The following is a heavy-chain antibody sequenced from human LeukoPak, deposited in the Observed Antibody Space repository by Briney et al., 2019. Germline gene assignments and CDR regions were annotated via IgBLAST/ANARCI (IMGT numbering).Heavy chain of an antibody. CDR2: MNPNSGGT. CDR3: AHGDGYEYFDY. Sequence: ASVKVSCKASGGTFSSYAISWVRQATGQGLEWMGWMNPNSGGTNYAQKFQGRVTMTRDTSISTAYMELSRLRSDDTAVYYCAHGDGYEYFDYWGQGTLVTVSS. CDR1: GGTFSSYA. J-gene: IGHJ4*02. D-gene: IGHD5-12*01. V-gene: IGHV1-2*02.